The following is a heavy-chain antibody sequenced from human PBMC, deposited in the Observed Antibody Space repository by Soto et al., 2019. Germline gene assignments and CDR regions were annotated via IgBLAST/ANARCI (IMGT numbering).Heavy chain of an antibody. CDR3: ARSVWDSGFLEWLRYYYYYYGMDV. Sequence: SVKVSCKASGGTFSSHAISWVRQAPGQGLEWMGGIIPIFGTANYAQKFQGRVTITADKSTSTAYMELSSLRSEDTAVYYCARSVWDSGFLEWLRYYYYYYGMDVWGQGTTVTVSS. J-gene: IGHJ6*02. CDR2: IIPIFGTA. V-gene: IGHV1-69*06. CDR1: GGTFSSHA. D-gene: IGHD3-3*01.